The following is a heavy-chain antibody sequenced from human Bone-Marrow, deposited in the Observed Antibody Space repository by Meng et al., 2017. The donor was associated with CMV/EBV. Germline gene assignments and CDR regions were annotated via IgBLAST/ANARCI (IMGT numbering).Heavy chain of an antibody. D-gene: IGHD3-16*01. CDR3: AKDLGVGWVSVTPDY. V-gene: IGHV3-30*02. CDR1: GFTFSTNG. Sequence: GESLKISCAVSGFTFSTNGMYLVRQAPGKGLDWVAFIRYEGTTTYYADSVKGRFTISRDNYNNTLYLQMNRLQPEDTAVYYFAKDLGVGWVSVTPDYWGQGSLVTVSS. J-gene: IGHJ4*02. CDR2: IRYEGTTT.